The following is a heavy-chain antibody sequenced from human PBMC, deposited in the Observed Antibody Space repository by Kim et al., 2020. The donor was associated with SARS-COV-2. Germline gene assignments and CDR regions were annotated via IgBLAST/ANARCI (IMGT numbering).Heavy chain of an antibody. D-gene: IGHD4-17*01. V-gene: IGHV3-48*03. Sequence: GGSLRLSCAASGFTFSSYEMNWVRQTPGKGLEWVSYISSSGSTISYADSVKGRLTIPRDNAKNSLYLQMNSLRAEDTAVYYCARDGDGEDFDYWGQGTLV. CDR3: ARDGDGEDFDY. CDR2: ISSSGSTI. J-gene: IGHJ4*02. CDR1: GFTFSSYE.